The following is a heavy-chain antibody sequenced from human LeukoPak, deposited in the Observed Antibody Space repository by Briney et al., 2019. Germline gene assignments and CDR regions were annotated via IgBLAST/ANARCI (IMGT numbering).Heavy chain of an antibody. CDR1: GGTFSSYA. CDR2: IIPIFGTA. D-gene: IGHD2-2*01. V-gene: IGHV1-69*01. J-gene: IGHJ3*02. Sequence: ASVKVSCKASGGTFSSYAISWVRQAPGQGLEWMGGIIPIFGTANYAQKFQGRVTITADESTCTAYMELSSLRSEDTAVYYCARVTAKAVVVPAAMPALAFDIWGQGTMVTVSS. CDR3: ARVTAKAVVVPAAMPALAFDI.